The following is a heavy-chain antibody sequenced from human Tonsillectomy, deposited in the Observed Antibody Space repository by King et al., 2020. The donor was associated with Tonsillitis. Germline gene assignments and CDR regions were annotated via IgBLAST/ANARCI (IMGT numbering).Heavy chain of an antibody. Sequence: GQLVQSGAEVRKPGASMNVSCKASADTFTKYFFHWVRQAPGQGLEWMGKISPSVGAADYSQKFQGRVTLTSDTSTSTVFLQFSSLTSDDMAVYYCAREKKFGDYGSLDMWGQGTMVTVSS. J-gene: IGHJ3*02. CDR1: ADTFTKYF. V-gene: IGHV1-46*01. D-gene: IGHD4-17*01. CDR3: AREKKFGDYGSLDM. CDR2: ISPSVGAA.